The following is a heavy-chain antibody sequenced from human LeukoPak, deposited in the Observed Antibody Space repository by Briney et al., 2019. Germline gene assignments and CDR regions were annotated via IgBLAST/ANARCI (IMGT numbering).Heavy chain of an antibody. Sequence: GGTLRLSCAASGFTFDDYGMSWVRQAPGKGLEWVSGINWNGGSTGYADSVKGRFTISRDNAKNSLYLQMNSLRAEDTAVYYCAELGITMIGGVWGKGTTVTISS. CDR2: INWNGGST. CDR1: GFTFDDYG. CDR3: AELGITMIGGV. J-gene: IGHJ6*04. D-gene: IGHD3-10*02. V-gene: IGHV3-20*04.